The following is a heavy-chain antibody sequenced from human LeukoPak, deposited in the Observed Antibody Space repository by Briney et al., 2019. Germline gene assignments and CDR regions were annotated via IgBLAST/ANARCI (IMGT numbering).Heavy chain of an antibody. V-gene: IGHV4-59*12. D-gene: IGHD3-3*01. J-gene: IGHJ4*02. CDR2: IFYSGSTNYNPSST. Sequence: SETLSLTCTVSGDSISTYYWSWIRQPPGKGLEWIGYIFYSGSTNYNPSSTNYNPSLKSRVTISVDTSKNQFSLKLSSVTAADTAVYYCARRVAGSGVFDYWGQGTLVTVSS. CDR1: GDSISTYY. CDR3: ARRVAGSGVFDY.